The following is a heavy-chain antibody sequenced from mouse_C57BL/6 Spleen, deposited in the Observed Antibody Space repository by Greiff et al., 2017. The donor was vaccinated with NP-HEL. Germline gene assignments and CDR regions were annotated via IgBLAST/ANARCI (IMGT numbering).Heavy chain of an antibody. V-gene: IGHV1-81*01. CDR2: IYPRSGNT. D-gene: IGHD2-3*01. Sequence: VQLQESGAELARPGASVKLSCKASGYTFTSYGISWVKQRTGQGLEWIGEIYPRSGNTYYNEKFKGKATLTADKSSSTAYMELRSLTSEDSAVYFCARSSDGYYGYWGQGTTLTVSS. CDR3: ARSSDGYYGY. J-gene: IGHJ2*01. CDR1: GYTFTSYG.